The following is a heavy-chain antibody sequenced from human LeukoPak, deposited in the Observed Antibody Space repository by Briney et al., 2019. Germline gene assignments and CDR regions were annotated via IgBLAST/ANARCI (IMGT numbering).Heavy chain of an antibody. CDR2: IYYGGST. J-gene: IGHJ4*02. Sequence: PSETLSLTCTVSGGPISSGGYYWSWIRQHPGKGLGWIGYIYYGGSTYYNPSLKSRVTISVDTSKNQFSLKLSSVTAADTAVYYCASSQPGRRGFDYWGQGTLVTVSS. CDR1: GGPISSGGYY. D-gene: IGHD1-14*01. V-gene: IGHV4-31*03. CDR3: ASSQPGRRGFDY.